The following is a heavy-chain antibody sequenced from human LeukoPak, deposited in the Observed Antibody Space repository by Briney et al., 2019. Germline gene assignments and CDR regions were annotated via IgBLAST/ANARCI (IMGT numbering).Heavy chain of an antibody. CDR2: INPNSGGT. Sequence: ASVKVSCKASGYTFTAYYIHWVRRAPGQGLEWMGWINPNSGGTESAQKFQGRVTMTTDTSTSTAYMELRSLRSDDTAVYYCARGQGGTMVRGVITGGWFDPWGQGTLVTVSS. J-gene: IGHJ5*02. D-gene: IGHD3-10*01. CDR3: ARGQGGTMVRGVITGGWFDP. CDR1: GYTFTAYY. V-gene: IGHV1-2*02.